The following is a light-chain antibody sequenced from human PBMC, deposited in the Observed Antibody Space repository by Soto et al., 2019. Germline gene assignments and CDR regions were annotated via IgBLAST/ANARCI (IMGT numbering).Light chain of an antibody. CDR2: EGS. CDR1: SSDVGSYNL. J-gene: IGLJ2*01. V-gene: IGLV2-23*01. CDR3: CSYAGSSGHVV. Sequence: QSALTQPASVSGSPGQSITISCTGTSSDVGSYNLVSWYQQHPGKAPKLMIYEGSKRPSGVSNRFSGSKSGNTASLTISGLQAEDEAEYYCCSYAGSSGHVVFGGGTKLTVL.